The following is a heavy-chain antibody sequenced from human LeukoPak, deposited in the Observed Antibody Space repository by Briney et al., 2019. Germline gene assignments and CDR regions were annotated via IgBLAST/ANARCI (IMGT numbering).Heavy chain of an antibody. Sequence: SGPTLVKATQTLTLTCSFSGFSLSTSGVGVGWILEPPGKALDWLALIYWNDDKRYSQSLKSRLTITKDTSKNQVVLTMTNMDPVDTATYYCAHLDSSGYYPNFDDWGQGTLVTVSS. J-gene: IGHJ4*02. CDR2: IYWNDDK. D-gene: IGHD3-22*01. CDR1: GFSLSTSGVG. CDR3: AHLDSSGYYPNFDD. V-gene: IGHV2-5*01.